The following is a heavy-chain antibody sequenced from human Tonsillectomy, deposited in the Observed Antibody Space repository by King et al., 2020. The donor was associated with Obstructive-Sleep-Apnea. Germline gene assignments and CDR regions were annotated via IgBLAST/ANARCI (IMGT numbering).Heavy chain of an antibody. J-gene: IGHJ4*02. CDR2: IYYSGST. CDR1: GGSISSGGYY. V-gene: IGHV4-31*03. D-gene: IGHD4-17*01. CDR3: ARDGAVTPGHYFDY. Sequence: QLQESGPGLVKPSQTLTLTCTVSGGSISSGGYYWSWIRQHPGKGLEWIGYIYYSGSTYYNPSLKSRLTISVDTSKNQFSLKLSSVTAADTAVYYCARDGAVTPGHYFDYWGQGTLVTVSS.